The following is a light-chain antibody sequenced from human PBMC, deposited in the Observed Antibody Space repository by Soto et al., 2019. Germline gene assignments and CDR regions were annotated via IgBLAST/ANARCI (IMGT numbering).Light chain of an antibody. V-gene: IGLV2-14*03. Sequence: QSVLTQPASVSDSPGQSITISCTGTSSDVGGSNFVSWYQQHPGKPPRLIIYDVANRPSGVSNRFSGSKSGSTASLIISRLQTEDEADYYCCSYAGSYDYVFGTGTKGT. CDR1: SSDVGGSNF. CDR2: DVA. CDR3: CSYAGSYDYV. J-gene: IGLJ1*01.